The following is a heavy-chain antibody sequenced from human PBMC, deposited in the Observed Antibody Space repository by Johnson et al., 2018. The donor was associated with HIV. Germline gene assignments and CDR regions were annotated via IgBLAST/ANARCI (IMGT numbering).Heavy chain of an antibody. V-gene: IGHV3-11*04. CDR2: ISSSGSTI. D-gene: IGHD5-18*01. Sequence: QVQLVESGGGLVKPGGSLRLSCAASGFTFSDYYMSWIRQAPGKAPAWVSYISSSGSTIYYADSVKGRSTISRDNAKNSLYLQMNSLRAEDTAVYYCARELRGGHTDAFDIWGQGTMVTVSS. CDR3: ARELRGGHTDAFDI. CDR1: GFTFSDYY. J-gene: IGHJ3*02.